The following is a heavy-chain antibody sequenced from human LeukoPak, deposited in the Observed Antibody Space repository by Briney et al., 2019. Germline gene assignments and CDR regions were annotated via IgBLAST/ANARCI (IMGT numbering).Heavy chain of an antibody. CDR2: ISAYNGNT. J-gene: IGHJ6*03. V-gene: IGHV1-18*01. CDR1: GYTFTSYG. D-gene: IGHD3-10*01. Sequence: ASVKVSCKASGYTFTSYGISWVRQAPGQGLEWMGWISAYNGNTNYAQKLQGRVTMTTDTSTSTAYMELRSLRSDDTAVYYCARVSNRGVIIGRYMDVWGKGTTVTISS. CDR3: ARVSNRGVIIGRYMDV.